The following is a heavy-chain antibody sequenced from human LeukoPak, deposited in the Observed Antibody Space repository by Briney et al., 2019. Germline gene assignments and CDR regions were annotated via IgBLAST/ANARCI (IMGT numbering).Heavy chain of an antibody. CDR3: ARDRLSAPTTGTTVWFDP. CDR2: IIPILGIA. CDR1: GGTSSSYA. D-gene: IGHD1-1*01. V-gene: IGHV1-69*04. J-gene: IGHJ5*02. Sequence: EASVKVSCKASGGTSSSYAISWVRQAPGQGLEWMGRIIPILGIANYAQKFQGRVTITADKSTSTAYMELSSLRSEDTAVYYCARDRLSAPTTGTTVWFDPWGQGTLVTVSS.